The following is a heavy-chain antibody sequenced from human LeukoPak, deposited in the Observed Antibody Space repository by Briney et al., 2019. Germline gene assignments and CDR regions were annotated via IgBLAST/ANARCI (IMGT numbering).Heavy chain of an antibody. V-gene: IGHV3-23*01. CDR2: ISGSGST. J-gene: IGHJ4*02. D-gene: IGHD2-2*01. Sequence: GGSLRLSCAASGFTFSSYAMSWVRQAPGKGLEWVSAISGSGSTYYADSVKGRFTISRDNSKNTLYLQMNSLRAEDTAIYYCAKSGSTIWNYWGQGTLVTVSS. CDR1: GFTFSSYA. CDR3: AKSGSTIWNY.